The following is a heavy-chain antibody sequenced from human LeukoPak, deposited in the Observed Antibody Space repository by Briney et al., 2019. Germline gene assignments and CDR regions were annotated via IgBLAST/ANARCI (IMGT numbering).Heavy chain of an antibody. CDR2: IYHSGST. CDR1: GGSISSSNW. V-gene: IGHV4-4*02. CDR3: ARLNSNYPYYYYGMDV. D-gene: IGHD4-11*01. Sequence: SETLSLTCAVSGGSISSSNWWSWARQPPGKGLEWIGEIYHSGSTNYNPSLKSRVTISVDKSKNQFSLKLSSVTAADTAVYYCARLNSNYPYYYYGMDVWGQGTTVTVSS. J-gene: IGHJ6*02.